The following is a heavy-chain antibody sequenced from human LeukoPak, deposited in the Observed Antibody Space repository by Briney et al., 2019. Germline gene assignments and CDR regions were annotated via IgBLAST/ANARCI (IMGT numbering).Heavy chain of an antibody. Sequence: SGPALVKPTQTLTLTCTFSGFSLSTSGMCVSWIRQPPGKALEWLALIDWDDDKYYSTSLETRLTISKDTSKNQVVLTMTNMDPVDTATYYCARISRYHGSGSYSHFDYWGQGTLVTVSS. CDR1: GFSLSTSGMC. J-gene: IGHJ4*02. CDR3: ARISRYHGSGSYSHFDY. V-gene: IGHV2-70*01. CDR2: IDWDDDK. D-gene: IGHD3-10*01.